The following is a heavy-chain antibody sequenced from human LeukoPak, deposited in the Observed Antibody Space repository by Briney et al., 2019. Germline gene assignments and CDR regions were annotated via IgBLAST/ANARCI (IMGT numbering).Heavy chain of an antibody. D-gene: IGHD3-10*01. CDR3: ARDVRSRPPGLLWFGEPDNWFDP. J-gene: IGHJ5*02. CDR2: IYYSGST. V-gene: IGHV4-59*01. CDR1: GGSISSYY. Sequence: PSETLSLTCTVSGGSISSYYWSWLRQPPGKGLEWLGYIYYSGSTNYNPSLKSRVTISVDTSKNQFSLKLSSVTAADTAVYYCARDVRSRPPGLLWFGEPDNWFDPWGQGTLVTVSS.